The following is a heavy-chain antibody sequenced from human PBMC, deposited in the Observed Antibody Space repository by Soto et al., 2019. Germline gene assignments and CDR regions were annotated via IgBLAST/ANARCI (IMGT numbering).Heavy chain of an antibody. Sequence: SETLSLTCAVSGGSISSGGYSWSWIRQPPGKGLEWIGYIYHSGSTYYNPSLKSRVTISVDRSKNQFSLKLSSVTAADTAVYYCASGRVGYCISTSCYPGGYYYYGMDVWGQGTTVT. CDR1: GGSISSGGYS. CDR2: IYHSGST. D-gene: IGHD2-2*01. CDR3: ASGRVGYCISTSCYPGGYYYYGMDV. J-gene: IGHJ6*02. V-gene: IGHV4-30-2*01.